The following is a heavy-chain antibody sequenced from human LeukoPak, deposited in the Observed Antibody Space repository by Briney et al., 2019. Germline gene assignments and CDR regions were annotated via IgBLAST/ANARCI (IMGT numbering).Heavy chain of an antibody. CDR2: ISSSGSII. J-gene: IGHJ3*02. CDR3: ASALISTGALCDGFDI. D-gene: IGHD1-14*01. CDR1: GFSFSDYY. Sequence: GGSLRLSCAASGFSFSDYYMSWIRQAPGKGLEWVSDISSSGSIIHYADSVQRRFTHSRNNHKNSLYLQENSLRAEHTAIYYCASALISTGALCDGFDISGQGTMVTVSS. V-gene: IGHV3-11*04.